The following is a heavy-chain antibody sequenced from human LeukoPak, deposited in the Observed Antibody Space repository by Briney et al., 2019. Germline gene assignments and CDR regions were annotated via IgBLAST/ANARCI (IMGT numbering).Heavy chain of an antibody. Sequence: PGGSLRLSCAASGFTFSSYAMSWVRQAPGKGLEWVSAISGSGGSTYYADSVKGRFTISRDNSKNTLYLQMNSLRAEDTAVYYCAKDDDIVVVTAILFDYWGQGILVTVSS. CDR2: ISGSGGST. CDR1: GFTFSSYA. D-gene: IGHD2-21*02. V-gene: IGHV3-23*01. J-gene: IGHJ4*02. CDR3: AKDDDIVVVTAILFDY.